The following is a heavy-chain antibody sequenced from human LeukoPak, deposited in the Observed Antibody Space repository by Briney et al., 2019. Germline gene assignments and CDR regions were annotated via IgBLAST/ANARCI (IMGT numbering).Heavy chain of an antibody. J-gene: IGHJ1*01. CDR2: IWYDGSDN. CDR3: ARDFAAYGSGIFQH. V-gene: IGHV3-33*01. CDR1: GFTFSSHG. D-gene: IGHD6-19*01. Sequence: PGRSLRLSCAASGFTFSSHGMHWVRQAPGKGLEWVAFIWYDGSDNYYAESVKGRFTISRDNSKNTLYLQMNSLRAEDTAAYYYARDFAAYGSGIFQHWGQGTLVTVSS.